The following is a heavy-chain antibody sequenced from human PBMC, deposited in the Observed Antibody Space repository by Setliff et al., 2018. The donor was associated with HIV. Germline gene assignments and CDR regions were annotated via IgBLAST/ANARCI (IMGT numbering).Heavy chain of an antibody. V-gene: IGHV1-3*01. CDR3: ARDIGSVWHNWFDP. CDR2: INAANGNA. CDR1: GYTFTQYP. Sequence: ASVKVSCKASGYTFTQYPMHWVRQAPGQRLEWMGWINAANGNAKYSQKFQDRVTFTRDTSASTAYMELNSLRFEDTAVYYCARDIGSVWHNWFDPWGQGTLVTVSS. D-gene: IGHD6-19*01. J-gene: IGHJ5*02.